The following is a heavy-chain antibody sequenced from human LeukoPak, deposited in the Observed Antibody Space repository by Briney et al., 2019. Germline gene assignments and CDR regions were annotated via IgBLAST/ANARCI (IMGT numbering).Heavy chain of an antibody. CDR2: IIPIFGTA. J-gene: IGHJ5*02. CDR3: ARRYCDYVFNWFDP. Sequence: SVKVSCKASGGTFSSYAISWVRQAPGQGLEWMGGIIPIFGTANYAQKFQGRVTITADESTSTAYMELSSLRSEDTAVYYCARRYCDYVFNWFDPWGQGTLVTVSS. D-gene: IGHD3-16*01. CDR1: GGTFSSYA. V-gene: IGHV1-69*13.